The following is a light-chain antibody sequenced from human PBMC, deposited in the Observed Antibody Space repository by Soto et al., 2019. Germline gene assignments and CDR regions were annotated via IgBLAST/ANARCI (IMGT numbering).Light chain of an antibody. J-gene: IGKJ2*01. V-gene: IGKV3-20*01. CDR3: QQYGSSPLYT. CDR1: QSVSSSY. Sequence: EIVLTQSPGTLSLSPGERATLSCRASQSVSSSYLAWYQQKPGQAPRLLIYSASSRATGIPDRFSGSGSGTDYTLNISRLEPEDFAVYDCQQYGSSPLYTFGQGTKLEIK. CDR2: SAS.